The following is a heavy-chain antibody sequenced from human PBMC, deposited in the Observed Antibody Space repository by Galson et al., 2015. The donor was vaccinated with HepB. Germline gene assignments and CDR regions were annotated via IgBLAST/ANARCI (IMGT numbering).Heavy chain of an antibody. V-gene: IGHV3-33*01. J-gene: IGHJ6*03. CDR2: IWYDGSNK. CDR1: GFTFSSYG. Sequence: SLRLSCAASGFTFSSYGMHWVRQAPGKGLEWVAVIWYDGSNKYYADSVKGRFTISRDNSKNTLYLQMNSLRAEDTAVYYCARSQGASYYYYMDVWGKGTTVTVSS. CDR3: ARSQGASYYYYMDV. D-gene: IGHD1-26*01.